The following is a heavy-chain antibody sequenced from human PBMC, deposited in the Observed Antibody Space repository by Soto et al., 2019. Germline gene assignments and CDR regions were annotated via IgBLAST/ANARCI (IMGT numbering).Heavy chain of an antibody. CDR2: IIPIFGTA. D-gene: IGHD4-4*01. Sequence: APVKVSRKASGGTISSYPISRVRLAPGQGLEWMGGIIPIFGTANYAQKFQGRVTITADESTSTAYMELSSLRSEDTAVYYCARVYSNYATNYYYYGMDVWGQGTTVTVSS. CDR3: ARVYSNYATNYYYYGMDV. J-gene: IGHJ6*02. CDR1: GGTISSYP. V-gene: IGHV1-69*13.